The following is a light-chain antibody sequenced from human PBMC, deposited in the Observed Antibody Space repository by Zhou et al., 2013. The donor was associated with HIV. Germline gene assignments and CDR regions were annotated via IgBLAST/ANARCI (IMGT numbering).Light chain of an antibody. J-gene: IGKJ1*01. CDR1: QTINNW. CDR3: QQYYSTPRT. CDR2: KAS. V-gene: IGKV1-5*03. Sequence: DIQMTQSPSTLSTSVGDRVTITCRASQTINNWLAWYHQKPGKAPKLLIYKASSLESGVPSRFSGSGSGTEFTLTISSLQPDDFATYYCQQYYSTPRTFGQGAKVEIK.